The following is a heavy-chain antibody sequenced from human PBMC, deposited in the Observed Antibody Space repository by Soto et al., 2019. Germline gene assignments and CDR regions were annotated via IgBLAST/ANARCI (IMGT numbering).Heavy chain of an antibody. Sequence: EVQLVESGGGLVQPGGSLRLSCAASGFTFSNYWMTWVPQAPGKGLEWVANIKQAGSQKYYVDSVKGRFTLSRDNAKNSQYLQMNSLRAEDTAVYYCARPRNTDYNTDAFDIWGQGTMVNVSS. CDR3: ARPRNTDYNTDAFDI. CDR1: GFTFSNYW. D-gene: IGHD3-10*01. V-gene: IGHV3-7*01. J-gene: IGHJ3*02. CDR2: IKQAGSQK.